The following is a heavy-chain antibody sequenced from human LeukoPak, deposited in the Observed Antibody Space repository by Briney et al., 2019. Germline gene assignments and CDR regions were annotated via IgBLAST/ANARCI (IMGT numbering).Heavy chain of an antibody. Sequence: GGPLRLSCAASGFTFSSYAMSWVRQAPGKGLEWVSAISGSGGSTYYADSVKGRFTISRDNSKNTLYLQMNSLRAEDTAVYYYAKRKRYGGYSYGSFDYWGQGTLVTVSS. CDR3: AKRKRYGGYSYGSFDY. J-gene: IGHJ4*02. V-gene: IGHV3-23*01. CDR1: GFTFSSYA. CDR2: ISGSGGST. D-gene: IGHD5-18*01.